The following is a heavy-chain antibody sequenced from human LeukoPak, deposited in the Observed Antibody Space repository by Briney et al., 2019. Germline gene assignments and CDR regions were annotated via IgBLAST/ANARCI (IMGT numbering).Heavy chain of an antibody. V-gene: IGHV4-61*02. Sequence: PSETLSLTCTVSGGSTSSGSYYWSWIRQPAGKGLEWIGRIHSRGSTNYNPSLESRVTISIDTSQNQFSLKLSSVTAADTAVYYCARDEGCTNGVCFTLFDYWGQGILVTVSS. J-gene: IGHJ4*02. CDR2: IHSRGST. D-gene: IGHD2-8*01. CDR3: ARDEGCTNGVCFTLFDY. CDR1: GGSTSSGSYY.